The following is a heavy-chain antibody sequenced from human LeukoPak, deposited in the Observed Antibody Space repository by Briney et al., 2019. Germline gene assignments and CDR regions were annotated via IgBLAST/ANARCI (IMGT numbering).Heavy chain of an antibody. CDR3: ARGRSDPRYYGSGMDWFDP. V-gene: IGHV3-30*04. CDR1: GFTFSSYA. J-gene: IGHJ5*02. CDR2: ISYDGSNK. Sequence: PGGSLRLSCAASGFTFSSYAMHWVRQAPSKGLEWVAVISYDGSNKYYADSLKGRFTISRDNSKNTLYLQMNSLRAEDTAVYYCARGRSDPRYYGSGMDWFDPWGQGTLVTVSS. D-gene: IGHD3-10*01.